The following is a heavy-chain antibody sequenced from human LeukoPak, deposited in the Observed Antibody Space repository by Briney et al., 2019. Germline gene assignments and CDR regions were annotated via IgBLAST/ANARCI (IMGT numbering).Heavy chain of an antibody. Sequence: GGCLRLSCAASGFTFSSYGMSWVRQAPGKGLEWVSAISGSAGSTYYADSVKGRFTISRDNSKNTLYLQMNSLRAEDTAVYYCARRAGAYSHPYDYWGQGTLVTVSS. CDR3: ARRAGAYSHPYDY. CDR1: GFTFSSYG. D-gene: IGHD4/OR15-4a*01. CDR2: ISGSAGST. J-gene: IGHJ4*02. V-gene: IGHV3-23*01.